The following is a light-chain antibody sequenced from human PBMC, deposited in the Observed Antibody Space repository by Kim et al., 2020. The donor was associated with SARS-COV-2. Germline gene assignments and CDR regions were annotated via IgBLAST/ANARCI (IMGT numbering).Light chain of an antibody. V-gene: IGLV1-47*01. Sequence: VTSSFSGSRPNIGSNPVYWSQQRPGAAPKLLIVETDQRPSGVPDRFSGSKSGTSASLAISGLRSEDEADYYCAAWDNGLSVHYVFGTGTKVTVL. CDR2: ETD. CDR3: AAWDNGLSVHYV. J-gene: IGLJ1*01. CDR1: RPNIGSNP.